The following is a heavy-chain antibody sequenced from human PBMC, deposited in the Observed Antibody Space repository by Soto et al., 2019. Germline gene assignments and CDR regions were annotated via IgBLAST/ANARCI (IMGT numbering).Heavy chain of an antibody. CDR2: ISDSGGST. CDR3: AKDGFSGSGKYYFDY. J-gene: IGHJ4*02. V-gene: IGHV3-23*01. D-gene: IGHD3-10*01. Sequence: EVQLLESGGGLVQPGGSLRLSCAASGFTFSNYAMNWVRQAPGKGLEWVSVISDSGGSTYYADSVKGRFTISRDNSKNTLYLHMNSMSAEDKAVYYCAKDGFSGSGKYYFDYWGQGTLVTVSS. CDR1: GFTFSNYA.